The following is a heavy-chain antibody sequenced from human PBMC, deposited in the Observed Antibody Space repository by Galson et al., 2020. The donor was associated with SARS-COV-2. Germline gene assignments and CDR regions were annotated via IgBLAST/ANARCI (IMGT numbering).Heavy chain of an antibody. Sequence: GGSLRLSCSASGFIFSDYALHWVRQAPGKGLDYVSAISSNGATSFYADSVNGRFTMSRDNSKNMFYLQMTALRLEDTAFYYCLSYSSTRQNYWVQGTLVTVSS. D-gene: IGHD2-2*01. V-gene: IGHV3-64D*06. CDR2: ISSNGATS. CDR1: GFIFSDYA. J-gene: IGHJ4*02. CDR3: LSYSSTRQNY.